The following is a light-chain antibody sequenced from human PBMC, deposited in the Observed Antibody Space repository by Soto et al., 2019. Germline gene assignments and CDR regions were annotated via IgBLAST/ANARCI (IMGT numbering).Light chain of an antibody. CDR1: NFGDNY. CDR2: QHN. V-gene: IGLV3-1*01. Sequence: SYELTQPPSVSVSPGQTASITCSGANFGDNYASWYQQKPGQSPVLVIFQHNKRPSGIPERFSGSHSENTATLTISGTQAMDEADYYCQAWASSTIVVFGGGTKLTVL. J-gene: IGLJ2*01. CDR3: QAWASSTIVV.